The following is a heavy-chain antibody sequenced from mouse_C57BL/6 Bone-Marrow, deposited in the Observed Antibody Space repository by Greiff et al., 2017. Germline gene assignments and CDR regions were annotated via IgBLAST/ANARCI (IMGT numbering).Heavy chain of an antibody. CDR2: IYPGSGST. V-gene: IGHV1-55*01. D-gene: IGHD2-4*01. Sequence: QVQLQQPGAELVKPGASVKMSCKASGYTFTSYWITWVKQRPGQGLEWIGDIYPGSGSTNYNEKFKSKATLTVDTSSSTAYMQLSSLTSEDSAVYYCASQSPSYDYDDWFAYWGQGTLVTVSA. CDR1: GYTFTSYW. J-gene: IGHJ3*01. CDR3: ASQSPSYDYDDWFAY.